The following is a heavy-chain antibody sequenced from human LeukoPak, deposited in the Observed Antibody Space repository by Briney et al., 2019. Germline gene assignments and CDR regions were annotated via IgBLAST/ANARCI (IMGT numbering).Heavy chain of an antibody. Sequence: GGSLRLSCAASGFTFSSYGMHWVRQAPGKGLEWVAVIWYDGSNKYYADSVKGRFIISRDNSKNTLYLQMNSLRAEDTAVYYCASGSTSSPQAIDYWGQGTLVTVSS. CDR1: GFTFSSYG. CDR3: ASGSTSSPQAIDY. CDR2: IWYDGSNK. J-gene: IGHJ4*02. D-gene: IGHD2-2*01. V-gene: IGHV3-33*01.